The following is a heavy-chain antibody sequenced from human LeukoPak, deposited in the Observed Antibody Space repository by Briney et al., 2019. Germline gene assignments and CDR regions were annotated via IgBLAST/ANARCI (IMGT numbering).Heavy chain of an antibody. CDR2: IRWDGGST. Sequence: GGSLRLSCAASGFTFDDYTMHWVRQAPGKGLEWVSRIRWDGGSTYYADSVKGRFTISRDNSKNSLFLRMNSLRTEDTALYYCAKDSSTRGYSYGLDYWGQETLVTVSS. J-gene: IGHJ4*02. V-gene: IGHV3-43*01. CDR1: GFTFDDYT. CDR3: AKDSSTRGYSYGLDY. D-gene: IGHD5-18*01.